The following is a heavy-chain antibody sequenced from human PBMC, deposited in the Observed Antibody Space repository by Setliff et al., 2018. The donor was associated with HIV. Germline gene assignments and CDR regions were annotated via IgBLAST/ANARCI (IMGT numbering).Heavy chain of an antibody. CDR1: GYIFTMYT. J-gene: IGHJ4*02. Sequence: ASVKVSCKASGYIFTMYTMYWVRQAPGQRLEWMGRINTVNGNTKYSQNFQGRVTITRDTSAITAKMELSSLRSDDEAVYYCAREAAGAGSGSFGFWGQGTLVTVSS. CDR3: AREAAGAGSGSFGF. D-gene: IGHD3-10*01. V-gene: IGHV1-3*04. CDR2: INTVNGNT.